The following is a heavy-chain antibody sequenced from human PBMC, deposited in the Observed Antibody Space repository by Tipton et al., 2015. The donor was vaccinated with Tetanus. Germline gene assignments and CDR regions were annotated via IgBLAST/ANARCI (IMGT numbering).Heavy chain of an antibody. V-gene: IGHV3-9*01. J-gene: IGHJ3*02. CDR2: ISWNSGSI. CDR1: GFTFDDYA. Sequence: RSLRLSCAASGFTFDDYAMHWVRQAPGKGLEWVSGISWNSGSIGYADSVKGRFTISRDNAKNSLYLQMNSLRAEDTALYYCHTMIVGDDAFDIWGQGTMVTVSS. CDR3: HTMIVGDDAFDI. D-gene: IGHD3-22*01.